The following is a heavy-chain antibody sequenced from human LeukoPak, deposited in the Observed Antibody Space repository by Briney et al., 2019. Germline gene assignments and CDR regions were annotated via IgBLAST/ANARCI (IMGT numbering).Heavy chain of an antibody. J-gene: IGHJ4*02. Sequence: ASVKVSCKASGYTFTGYYMHWVRQAPGQGLEWMGWINPNSGGTNYAQKFQGRVTMTRDTSISTAYMELSRLRSDDTAVYYCARPDYYGSGIGYWGQGTLVTVSS. CDR1: GYTFTGYY. CDR3: ARPDYYGSGIGY. V-gene: IGHV1-2*02. CDR2: INPNSGGT. D-gene: IGHD3-10*01.